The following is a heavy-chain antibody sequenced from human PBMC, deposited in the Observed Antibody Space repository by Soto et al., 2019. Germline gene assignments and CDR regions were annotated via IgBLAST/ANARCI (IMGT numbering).Heavy chain of an antibody. D-gene: IGHD3-22*01. J-gene: IGHJ4*02. CDR3: ATLNSFGSDY. CDR1: GFTFTSFW. V-gene: IGHV3-74*01. CDR2: IDIGGTTT. Sequence: EVQLAESGGDLVQPGGSLRLSCVTSGFTFTSFWMHWVRQIAGKGLVWVSQIDIGGTTTRYADSVKGRFTISRDNAKNTVYLQMDSLTVDDTAIYYCATLNSFGSDYWGQGTLVTVSS.